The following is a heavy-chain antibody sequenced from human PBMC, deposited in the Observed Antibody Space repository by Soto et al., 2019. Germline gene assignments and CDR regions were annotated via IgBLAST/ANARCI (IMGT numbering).Heavy chain of an antibody. CDR1: GFTLSGSA. CDR2: IRSKANSYAT. D-gene: IGHD3-3*01. CDR3: TRGDFWSGPDYYYYGMDV. J-gene: IGHJ6*02. V-gene: IGHV3-73*01. Sequence: PGGSLRLSCAASGFTLSGSAMHWVRQASGKGLEWVGRIRSKANSYATAYAASVKGRFTISRDDSKNTAYLQMNSLKTEDTAVYYCTRGDFWSGPDYYYYGMDVWGQGTTVTVSS.